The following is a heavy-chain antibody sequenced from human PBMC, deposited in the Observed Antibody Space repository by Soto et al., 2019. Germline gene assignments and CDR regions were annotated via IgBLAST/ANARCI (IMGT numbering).Heavy chain of an antibody. CDR2: ISSSGSTI. J-gene: IGHJ4*02. Sequence: HPGGSLRLSCAASGFTFSSYEMNWVRQAPGKGLEWVSYISSSGSTIYYADSVKGRFTISRDNAKNSLYLQMNSLRAEDTAVYYCARVDYDYVWGSYRYIRGTHSYYFDYWGQGTLVTVPS. V-gene: IGHV3-48*03. CDR3: ARVDYDYVWGSYRYIRGTHSYYFDY. D-gene: IGHD3-16*02. CDR1: GFTFSSYE.